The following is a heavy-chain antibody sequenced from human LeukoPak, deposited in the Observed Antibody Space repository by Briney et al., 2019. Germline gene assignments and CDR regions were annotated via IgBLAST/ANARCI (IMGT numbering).Heavy chain of an antibody. D-gene: IGHD3-10*01. J-gene: IGHJ5*02. V-gene: IGHV1-3*01. CDR2: INAGNGNT. CDR3: ARDPSPGSYTVWFDP. CDR1: GYTFTSYA. Sequence: AASVKVSCKASGYTFTSYAMHWVRRAPGQRLEWMGWINAGNGNTKYSQKFQGRVTITRDTSASTAYMELSSLRSEDTAVYYCARDPSPGSYTVWFDPWGQGTLVTVSS.